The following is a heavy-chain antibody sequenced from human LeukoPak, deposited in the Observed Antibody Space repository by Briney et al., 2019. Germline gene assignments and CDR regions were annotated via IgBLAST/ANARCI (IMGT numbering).Heavy chain of an antibody. V-gene: IGHV3-23*01. Sequence: PGGSLRLSCAASGFTFSSYAMSWVRQAPGKGLEWVSSISGGGGTTYYTDSVKGRFTISRDNSKNTLYLQMNSLRAEDTAVYYCAINPRAYCSSTGCYSFDYWGQGTLVTVSS. D-gene: IGHD2-2*01. CDR3: AINPRAYCSSTGCYSFDY. CDR2: ISGGGGTT. CDR1: GFTFSSYA. J-gene: IGHJ4*02.